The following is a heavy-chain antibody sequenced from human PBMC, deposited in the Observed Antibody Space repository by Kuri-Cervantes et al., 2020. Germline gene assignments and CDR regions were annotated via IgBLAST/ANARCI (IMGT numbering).Heavy chain of an antibody. D-gene: IGHD3-10*01. CDR2: MNPNSGNT. CDR3: ARDNGPMVQGVIY. CDR1: GYTFTSYD. Sequence: ASVKVSCKASGYTFTSYDINWVRQATGQGLEWMGWMNPNSGNTGYAQKFQGRVTMTTDTSTSTAYMELRSLRSDDTAVYYCARDNGPMVQGVIYWGQGTLVTVSS. V-gene: IGHV1-8*01. J-gene: IGHJ4*02.